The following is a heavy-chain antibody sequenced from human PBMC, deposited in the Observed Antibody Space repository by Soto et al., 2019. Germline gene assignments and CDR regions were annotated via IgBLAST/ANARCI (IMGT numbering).Heavy chain of an antibody. CDR3: ARLLYYDSSGYPVDY. CDR2: IIPIFGTA. Sequence: GASVKVSCKASGGTFSSYAISWVRQAPGQGLEWMGGIIPIFGTANYAQKFQGRVTITADESTSTAYMELSSLRSEDTAVYYCARLLYYDSSGYPVDYWGQGTLVTVSS. J-gene: IGHJ4*02. D-gene: IGHD3-22*01. CDR1: GGTFSSYA. V-gene: IGHV1-69*13.